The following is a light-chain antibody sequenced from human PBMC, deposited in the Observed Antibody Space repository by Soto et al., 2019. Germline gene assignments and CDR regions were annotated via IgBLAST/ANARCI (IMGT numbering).Light chain of an antibody. CDR2: GAS. CDR1: QSFSSTS. Sequence: EIVLTQSPGTLSLSPGERATLSCRASQSFSSTSLAWYQQKPGQAPRLRIYGASSRATGIPDRFTGRGSGTDFTLTISSLEPEDFAVYYCQQYGGAPLTFGGGTKVEIQ. J-gene: IGKJ4*01. CDR3: QQYGGAPLT. V-gene: IGKV3-20*01.